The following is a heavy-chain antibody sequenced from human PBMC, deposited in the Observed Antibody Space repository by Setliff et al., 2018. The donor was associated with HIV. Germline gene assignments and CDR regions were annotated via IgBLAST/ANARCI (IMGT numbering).Heavy chain of an antibody. J-gene: IGHJ4*02. V-gene: IGHV1-69-2*01. Sequence: ASVKVSCKSSGYTFIDYYMHWVQQAPGKGLEWMGRVDPEDDKTIYAEKFQGRVTMTTATSSDTAYLYLSSLRSEDTAVYYCVTGEGLRFWGQGTLVTVSS. CDR2: VDPEDDKT. CDR1: GYTFIDYY. D-gene: IGHD2-15*01. CDR3: VTGEGLRF.